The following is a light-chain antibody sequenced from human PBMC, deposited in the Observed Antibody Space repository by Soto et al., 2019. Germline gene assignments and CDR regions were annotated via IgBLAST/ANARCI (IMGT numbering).Light chain of an antibody. CDR3: SSYTSTSTLYV. Sequence: QTVLTQPASVSGCPGQSITISCTGTSSDVGAYDYVSWYRQHPGKAPKLMISDVSNRPSGVSDRFSGSKSGNTASLTISGLQAEDEADYYCSSYTSTSTLYVFGTGTKVTV. J-gene: IGLJ1*01. CDR2: DVS. V-gene: IGLV2-14*03. CDR1: SSDVGAYDY.